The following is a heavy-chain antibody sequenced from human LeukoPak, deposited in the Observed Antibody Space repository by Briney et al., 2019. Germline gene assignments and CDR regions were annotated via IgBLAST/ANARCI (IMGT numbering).Heavy chain of an antibody. V-gene: IGHV3-7*03. D-gene: IGHD4-23*01. Sequence: PGGSLSLSLPAPGFTFSAYWTSGVRQPPGKGLGWGANIKQDGSDKYYVDSVKGRFTISRDNAKNSLYLQMNSLRAEDTAVYYCARKSVVGSYFDYWGQGTPVTVSS. CDR2: IKQDGSDK. CDR1: GFTFSAYW. J-gene: IGHJ4*02. CDR3: ARKSVVGSYFDY.